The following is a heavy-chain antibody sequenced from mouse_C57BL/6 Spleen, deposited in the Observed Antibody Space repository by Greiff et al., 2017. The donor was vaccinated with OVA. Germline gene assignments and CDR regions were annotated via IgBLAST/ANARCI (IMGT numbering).Heavy chain of an antibody. CDR1: GYTFTDYE. CDR3: TRRSGREGFAY. D-gene: IGHD1-3*01. CDR2: IDPETGGT. J-gene: IGHJ3*01. Sequence: QVQLQQSGAELVRPGASVTLSCKASGYTFTDYEMHWVKQTPVHGLEWIGAIDPETGGTAYNQKFKGKAILTADKSSSTAYMELRSLTSEDSAVYYCTRRSGREGFAYWGQGTLVTVSA. V-gene: IGHV1-15*01.